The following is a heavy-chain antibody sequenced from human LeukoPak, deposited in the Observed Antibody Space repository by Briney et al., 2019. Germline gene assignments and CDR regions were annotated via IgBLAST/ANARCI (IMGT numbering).Heavy chain of an antibody. J-gene: IGHJ4*02. V-gene: IGHV3-30*18. CDR3: AKDGGSGYYYYFHY. CDR2: ISYDGSNK. D-gene: IGHD3-22*01. Sequence: GGSLRLSCAASGFTFSSYGMHWVRQAPGKGLEWVAVISYDGSNKYYADSVKGRFTISRDNSKNTLYLQMSSLRAEDTAVFYCAKDGGSGYYYYFHYWGQGTLVTVSS. CDR1: GFTFSSYG.